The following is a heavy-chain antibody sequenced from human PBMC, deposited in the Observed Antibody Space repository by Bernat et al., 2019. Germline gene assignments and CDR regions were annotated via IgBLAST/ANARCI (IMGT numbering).Heavy chain of an antibody. CDR1: GYTFNTYS. D-gene: IGHD3-16*01. CDR2: LSAYNGDT. V-gene: IGHV1-18*01. Sequence: QVQLVQSGPEVKRPGDSVKVSCEASGYTFNTYSLTWVRQAPGQGLEWMGWLSAYNGDTSSAQKFQGRVTITTDTSTSTAYMELRSLTSDDTAVYYCARGTTVILTHLDYWGQGTLVTVSS. CDR3: ARGTTVILTHLDY. J-gene: IGHJ4*02.